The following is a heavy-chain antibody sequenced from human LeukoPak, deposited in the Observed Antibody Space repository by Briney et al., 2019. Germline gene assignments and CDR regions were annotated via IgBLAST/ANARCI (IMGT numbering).Heavy chain of an antibody. CDR3: ARGGRYSSGCFDY. CDR2: INSDGSST. Sequence: GGSLRLSCAASGFTFSSYWMHWVRQAPGKGLVWVSRINSDGSSTSYADSVKGRFTISRDNAKNTLYLQMNSLRAEDTAVYYCARGGRYSSGCFDYWGQGTLVTVSS. J-gene: IGHJ4*02. V-gene: IGHV3-74*01. D-gene: IGHD6-19*01. CDR1: GFTFSSYW.